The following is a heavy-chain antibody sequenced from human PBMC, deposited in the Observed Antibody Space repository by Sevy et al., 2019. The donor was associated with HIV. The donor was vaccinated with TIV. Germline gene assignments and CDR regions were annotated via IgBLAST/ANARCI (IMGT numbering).Heavy chain of an antibody. CDR2: IKGKTDGGTT. Sequence: GGSLRLSCGGSGFNISSASMNWVRQAPGKGLEWVGRIKGKTDGGTTDYAEPVKGRFNISRDDSGKTVYVQLNSVKTEDTAMYFCTTRPYGSIIDYWGQGTLVTVSS. CDR1: GFNISSAS. D-gene: IGHD3-10*01. CDR3: TTRPYGSIIDY. V-gene: IGHV3-15*07. J-gene: IGHJ4*02.